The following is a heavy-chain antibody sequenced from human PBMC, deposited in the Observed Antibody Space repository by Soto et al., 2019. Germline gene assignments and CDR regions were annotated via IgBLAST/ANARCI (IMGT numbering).Heavy chain of an antibody. Sequence: PAESLNISCKGSGYSFAGCWLTRVRQKPGRGLERMRRVDPSDFQTYYSPSFRSHVSISATKSITTVDLQKSSLRASDTAMYYAARQIYYSDTGPNFQYHFDAWGQGSQVTVS. J-gene: IGHJ4*02. CDR2: VDPSDFQT. CDR3: ARQIYYSDTGPNFQYHFDA. V-gene: IGHV5-10-1*01. CDR1: GYSFAGCW. D-gene: IGHD3-22*01.